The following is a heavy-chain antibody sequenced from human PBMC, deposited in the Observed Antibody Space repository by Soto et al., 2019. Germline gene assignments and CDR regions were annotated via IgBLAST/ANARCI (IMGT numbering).Heavy chain of an antibody. V-gene: IGHV3-33*01. CDR2: IWYDGSNK. CDR1: GFTFSSYG. Sequence: QVQLVESGGGVVQPGRSLRLSCAASGFTFSSYGMHWVRQAPGKGLEWVAVIWYDGSNKYYADSVKGRFTISRDNSKNTLYLQMNSLRAEDTAVYYCARGRTYYDILIDDYWGQGTLVTVSS. CDR3: ARGRTYYDILIDDY. D-gene: IGHD3-9*01. J-gene: IGHJ4*02.